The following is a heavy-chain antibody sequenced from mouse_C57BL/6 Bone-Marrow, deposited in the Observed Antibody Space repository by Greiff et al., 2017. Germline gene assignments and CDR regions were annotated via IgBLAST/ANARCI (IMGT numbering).Heavy chain of an antibody. CDR2: IWSGGST. CDR3: ARNRDGGFAY. Sequence: QVQLKESGPGLVQPSQSLSITCPVSGFSLTSYGVHWVRQSPGKGLEWLGVIWSGGSTDYNAAFISRLSISKDNSKSQVFFKMNSLQADDTAIYYCARNRDGGFAYWGQGTLVTVSA. V-gene: IGHV2-2*01. J-gene: IGHJ3*01. CDR1: GFSLTSYG. D-gene: IGHD3-3*01.